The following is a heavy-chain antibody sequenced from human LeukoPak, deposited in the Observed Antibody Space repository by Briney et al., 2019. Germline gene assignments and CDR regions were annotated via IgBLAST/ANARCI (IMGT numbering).Heavy chain of an antibody. J-gene: IGHJ4*02. D-gene: IGHD2-15*01. Sequence: GGSLRLSCAASGFTFSDYYMSWIRQAPGKGLEWVSYISIISIYTNYADSVKGRFTISRDNAKNSLYLQMNSLRAEDTAVYYCARVARTERYCSGGSCSYYFDYWGQGTLVTVS. CDR3: ARVARTERYCSGGSCSYYFDY. CDR2: ISIISIYT. CDR1: GFTFSDYY. V-gene: IGHV3-11*05.